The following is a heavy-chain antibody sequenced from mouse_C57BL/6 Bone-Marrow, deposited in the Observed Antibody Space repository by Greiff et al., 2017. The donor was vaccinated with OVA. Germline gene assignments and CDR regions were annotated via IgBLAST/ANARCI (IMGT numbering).Heavy chain of an antibody. Sequence: QVQLQQPGAELVKPGASVKLSCKASGYTFTSYWMHWVKQRPGQGLEWIGMIHPKSGSTNYNEKFKSKATLTVDKSSSTAYMQLSSLTSEDSAVYYCAPYYYGSSYGYAMDYWGQGTSVTVSS. J-gene: IGHJ4*01. CDR3: APYYYGSSYGYAMDY. CDR2: IHPKSGST. CDR1: GYTFTSYW. D-gene: IGHD1-1*01. V-gene: IGHV1-64*01.